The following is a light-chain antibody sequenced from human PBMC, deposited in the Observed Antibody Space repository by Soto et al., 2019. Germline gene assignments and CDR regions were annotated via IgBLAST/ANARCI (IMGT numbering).Light chain of an antibody. Sequence: QSVLTQPPSASGSPGQSVTISCTGTSSDVGGYNYVSWYQQHPGKAPKLMIYEVSKRSSGVPDRFSGSKSVNTASLTVSGLQAENEADYLCSSYAGSHNFVVFGGGTKLTV. CDR1: SSDVGGYNY. V-gene: IGLV2-8*01. CDR3: SSYAGSHNFVV. CDR2: EVS. J-gene: IGLJ2*01.